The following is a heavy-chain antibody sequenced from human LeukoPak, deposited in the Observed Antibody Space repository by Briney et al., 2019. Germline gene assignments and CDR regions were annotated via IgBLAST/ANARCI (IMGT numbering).Heavy chain of an antibody. J-gene: IGHJ4*02. V-gene: IGHV3-23*01. D-gene: IGHD6-6*01. CDR2: ISGSGGST. CDR1: GFTFSSYA. CDR3: AKDIAARASYFDY. Sequence: GGSLRLSCAASGFTFSSYAMSWVRQAPGKGLEWVSAISGSGGSTYYADSVKGRFTISRDNSKNTLYLQMNSLRAEDTVLYYCAKDIAARASYFDYWGQGTLVTVSS.